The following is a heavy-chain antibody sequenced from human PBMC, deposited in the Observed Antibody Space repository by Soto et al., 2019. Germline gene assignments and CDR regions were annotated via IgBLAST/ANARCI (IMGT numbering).Heavy chain of an antibody. CDR2: IWYDGSNK. CDR3: ARRLPTVTRGYYYDGMDV. Sequence: QVQLVESGGGVVQPGRSLRLSCAASGFTFSSYGMHWVRQSPGKGLEWVAVIWYDGSNKYYADSVKGRFTISRDNSKNTLYLQMNSLRVEDTAVYYCARRLPTVTRGYYYDGMDVWGQGTTVTVSS. CDR1: GFTFSSYG. D-gene: IGHD4-4*01. V-gene: IGHV3-33*01. J-gene: IGHJ6*02.